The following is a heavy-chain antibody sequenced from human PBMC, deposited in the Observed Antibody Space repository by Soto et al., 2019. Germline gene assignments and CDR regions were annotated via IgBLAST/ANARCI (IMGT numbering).Heavy chain of an antibody. Sequence: QVQLVQSGAEVKKPGSSVKVSCKASGGTFSSYAISWVRQAPGQGLEWMGGIIPIFATANYAQKFQGRVTITADESTSTAYMELSSLRSEDTTVYYCVRHFHSSGYYMGFAYWGQGTLVTVSS. CDR2: IIPIFATA. V-gene: IGHV1-69*12. CDR3: VRHFHSSGYYMGFAY. J-gene: IGHJ4*02. CDR1: GGTFSSYA. D-gene: IGHD6-19*01.